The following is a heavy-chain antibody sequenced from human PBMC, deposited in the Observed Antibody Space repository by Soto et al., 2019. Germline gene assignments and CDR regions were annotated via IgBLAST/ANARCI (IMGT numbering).Heavy chain of an antibody. CDR1: GFTFSSYA. D-gene: IGHD6-13*01. Sequence: GGSLRLSCAASGFTFSSYAMSWVRQAPGKGLEWVSAISGSGGSTYYADSVKGRFTVSRDNSKNTLYLQMNSLRAEDTAVYYCASSIAAAGLYNWFDPWGQGTLVTVSS. CDR3: ASSIAAAGLYNWFDP. V-gene: IGHV3-23*01. CDR2: ISGSGGST. J-gene: IGHJ5*02.